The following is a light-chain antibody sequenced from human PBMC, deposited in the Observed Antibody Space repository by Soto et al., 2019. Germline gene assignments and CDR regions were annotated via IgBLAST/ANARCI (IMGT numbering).Light chain of an antibody. J-gene: IGLJ3*02. CDR1: SSDVGGYNY. V-gene: IGLV2-14*01. CDR3: SSYTSNSTGV. Sequence: QSALTQPASVSGSPGQSITISCTGTSSDVGGYNYVSWYQQHPGKAPKLMIYDVSNRPSGVSNRFSGSKSVNTASLTISGLQAEDEADYYCSSYTSNSTGVFGGGTKLTVL. CDR2: DVS.